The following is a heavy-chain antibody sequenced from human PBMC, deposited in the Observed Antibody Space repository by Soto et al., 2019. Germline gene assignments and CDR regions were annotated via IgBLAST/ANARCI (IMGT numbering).Heavy chain of an antibody. CDR3: ARDRRGSSSSFDY. CDR2: IWYDGSNK. D-gene: IGHD6-6*01. J-gene: IGHJ4*02. V-gene: IGHV3-33*01. CDR1: GFTFSSYG. Sequence: GGSLRLSCAASGFTFSSYGMHWVRQAPGKGLEWVAVIWYDGSNKYYADSVKGRFTISRDYSKNTLYLQMNSLRAEDTAVYYCARDRRGSSSSFDYWGQGTLVTVSS.